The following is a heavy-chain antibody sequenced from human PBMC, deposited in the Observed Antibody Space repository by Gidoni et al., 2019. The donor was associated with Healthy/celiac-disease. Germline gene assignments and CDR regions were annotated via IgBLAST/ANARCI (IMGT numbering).Heavy chain of an antibody. CDR2: IYYSGST. V-gene: IGHV4-61*01. D-gene: IGHD3-22*01. CDR1: GGSVSSGSYY. CDR3: ARGSSGYYYVFDY. J-gene: IGHJ4*02. Sequence: QVQLQESGPGLVKPSETLSLTCTVSGGSVSSGSYYWSWIRQPPGKGLEWIGYIYYSGSTNYNPSLKSRVTISVDTSKNQFSLKLSSVTAADTAVYYCARGSSGYYYVFDYWGQGTLVTVSS.